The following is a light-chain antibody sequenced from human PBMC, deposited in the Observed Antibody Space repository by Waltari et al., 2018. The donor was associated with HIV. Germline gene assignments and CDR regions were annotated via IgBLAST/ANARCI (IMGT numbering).Light chain of an antibody. CDR1: QGISSY. CDR2: AAS. V-gene: IGKV1-9*01. CDR3: QQLNSYLGT. Sequence: DIQWTQSPSFLSASVADRVPITCRASQGISSYLAWYQQKPGKAPKLLIYAASTLQSGVPSRFSGSGSGTEFTLTISSLQPEDFATYYCQQLNSYLGTFGQGTKVEIK. J-gene: IGKJ1*01.